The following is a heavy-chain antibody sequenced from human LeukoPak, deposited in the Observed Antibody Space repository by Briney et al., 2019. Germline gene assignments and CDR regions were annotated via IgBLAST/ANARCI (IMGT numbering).Heavy chain of an antibody. J-gene: IGHJ4*02. D-gene: IGHD3-10*01. CDR1: GFSFYDYG. Sequence: PGGSLRLSCAASGFSFYDYGMSCVRQAPGKGLEWVATIRQDGSQKYYVDSVKGRFTISRDNAKNSLYLQMNSLRAEDTAVYYCARESGSVSSEVDFDYWGEGTLVTVSS. CDR3: ARESGSVSSEVDFDY. CDR2: IRQDGSQK. V-gene: IGHV3-7*01.